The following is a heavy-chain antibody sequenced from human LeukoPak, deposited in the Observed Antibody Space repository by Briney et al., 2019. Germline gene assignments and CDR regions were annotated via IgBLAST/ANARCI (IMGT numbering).Heavy chain of an antibody. J-gene: IGHJ5*02. V-gene: IGHV3-23*01. D-gene: IGHD6-13*01. CDR2: ISGSGGST. CDR1: GFTFSSYA. Sequence: GGSLTLSCAASGFTFSSYAMSWVRQAPGKGLEWVSAISGSGGSTYYADSVKGRFTISRDNSKNTLYLQMNSLRAEDTAVYYCAKVPRPYSSSRSLGGNDNPWGQGTLVTVSS. CDR3: AKVPRPYSSSRSLGGNDNP.